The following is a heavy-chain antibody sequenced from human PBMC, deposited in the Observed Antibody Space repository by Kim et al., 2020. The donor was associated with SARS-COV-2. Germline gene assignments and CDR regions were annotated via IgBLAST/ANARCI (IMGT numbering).Heavy chain of an antibody. CDR1: GFTVSSNY. J-gene: IGHJ4*02. V-gene: IGHV3-53*01. CDR3: ASGVAS. Sequence: GGSLRLSCAASGFTVSSNYLSWVRQAPGKGLEWVSVIYSGGTTFYADSVKGRFTISRDNSKNTLYLQLNSLRAEDTAVHYCASGVASWCQGTVVNVSS. CDR2: IYSGGTT. D-gene: IGHD3-16*01.